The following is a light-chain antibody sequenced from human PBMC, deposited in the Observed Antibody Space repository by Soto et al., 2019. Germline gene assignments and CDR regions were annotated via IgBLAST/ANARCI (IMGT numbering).Light chain of an antibody. CDR3: QQYDSSVWT. CDR2: GAS. CDR1: QSVSSSY. V-gene: IGKV3-20*01. J-gene: IGKJ1*01. Sequence: DIVVTQSPGTLYLSPGERATLSCRASQSVSSSYLAWYQQKPGQAPRLLISGASIRATGIPDRVSGSGSGTGLTLTISRLELEDFAIYYCQQYDSSVWTVGQGTKVQIK.